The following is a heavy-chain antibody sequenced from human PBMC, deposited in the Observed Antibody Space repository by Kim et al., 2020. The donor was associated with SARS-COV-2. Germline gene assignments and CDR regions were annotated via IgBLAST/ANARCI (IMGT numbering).Heavy chain of an antibody. Sequence: SETLSLTCTVSGGSISSYYWSWIRQPPGKGLEWIGYIYYSGSTNYNPSLKSRVTISGDTSKNQFSLKLSSVTATDTAVYYCARDHREWLQYTANWYFDLWGRGTMVTVSS. CDR2: IYYSGST. CDR1: GGSISSYY. CDR3: ARDHREWLQYTANWYFDL. J-gene: IGHJ2*01. D-gene: IGHD3-3*01. V-gene: IGHV4-59*01.